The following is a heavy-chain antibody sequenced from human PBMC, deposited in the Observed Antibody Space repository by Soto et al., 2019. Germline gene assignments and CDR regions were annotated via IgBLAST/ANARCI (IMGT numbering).Heavy chain of an antibody. D-gene: IGHD3-22*01. Sequence: GESLKISCEGSGYIFTNYWINWMRQMPGKDLEWMGKIDPTDSYTYYSPSFQGHVTISADKSINTAYLQWSSLEASDTAIYFCARGYYDSSGPDYWGQGTLVTVPS. J-gene: IGHJ4*02. CDR2: IDPTDSYT. CDR1: GYIFTNYW. V-gene: IGHV5-10-1*01. CDR3: ARGYYDSSGPDY.